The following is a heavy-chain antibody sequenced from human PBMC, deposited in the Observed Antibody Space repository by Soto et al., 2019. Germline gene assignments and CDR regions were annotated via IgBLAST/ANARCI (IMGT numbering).Heavy chain of an antibody. D-gene: IGHD6-13*01. J-gene: IGHJ4*02. Sequence: GASVKVSCKASGYTFTSYGMSWVRQAPGQGIEWMGWISAYNGNTNYAQKLQGRVTMTTETSTSTAYMELRSLRSDDTAVYYCAREAAAGTFDYWGQGTLGTVSS. V-gene: IGHV1-18*01. CDR1: GYTFTSYG. CDR3: AREAAAGTFDY. CDR2: ISAYNGNT.